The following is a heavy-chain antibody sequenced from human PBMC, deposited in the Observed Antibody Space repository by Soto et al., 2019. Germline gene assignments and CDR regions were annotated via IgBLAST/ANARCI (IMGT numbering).Heavy chain of an antibody. J-gene: IGHJ5*02. D-gene: IGHD6-6*01. V-gene: IGHV4-34*01. CDR1: GGSFSGYY. Sequence: QVQLQQWGAGLLKPSETLSLTCAVYGGSFSGYYWSWIRQPPGKGLEWIGEINHSGSTNYNPSLKRRVTISVDTSKNQFSLKLSSVTAADTAVYYCVRYSSSSGEVWFDPWGQGTLVTVSS. CDR2: INHSGST. CDR3: VRYSSSSGEVWFDP.